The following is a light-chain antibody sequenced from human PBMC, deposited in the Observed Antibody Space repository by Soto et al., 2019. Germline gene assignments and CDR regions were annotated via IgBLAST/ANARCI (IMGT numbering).Light chain of an antibody. Sequence: DIQMSQSPSSLSASVGDRVTITCRARQSISNYLNWYQQKPGKAPKLLIYAASNLQGGVQSRFSGSGSGADFTLTIRSLQPEDFATYYCQQTYSDPFTFGQGPKLEIK. J-gene: IGKJ2*01. CDR2: AAS. CDR1: QSISNY. V-gene: IGKV1-39*01. CDR3: QQTYSDPFT.